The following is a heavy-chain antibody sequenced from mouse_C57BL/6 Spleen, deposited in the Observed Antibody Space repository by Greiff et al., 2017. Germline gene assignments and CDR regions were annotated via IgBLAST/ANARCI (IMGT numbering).Heavy chain of an antibody. D-gene: IGHD2-2*01. CDR3: SSPNGYYGYFDV. Sequence: QVQLKQPGAELVKPGASVKLSCTASGYTFTSYWMHWVKQRPGQGLEWIGMIHPNSGSTNYNEKFKSKATLTVDKSSSTAYMQLSSLTSEDSAVYYCSSPNGYYGYFDVWGTGTTVTVSS. CDR1: GYTFTSYW. CDR2: IHPNSGST. V-gene: IGHV1-64*01. J-gene: IGHJ1*03.